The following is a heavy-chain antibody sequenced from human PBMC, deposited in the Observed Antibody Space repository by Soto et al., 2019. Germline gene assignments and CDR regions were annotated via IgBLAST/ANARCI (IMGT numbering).Heavy chain of an antibody. CDR2: VRKNSITI. CDR1: GFTFNTYW. J-gene: IGHJ5*02. CDR3: ARTIPRVYHFDP. V-gene: IGHV3-48*01. D-gene: IGHD6-13*01. Sequence: PGGSLRLSCAASGFTFNTYWMSWIRQAPGTGLERVATVRKNSITIYYADSVKGRFTISRDNAKNSLYLQMNSLRAEDTAVYYCARTIPRVYHFDPWGQGTLVIVSS.